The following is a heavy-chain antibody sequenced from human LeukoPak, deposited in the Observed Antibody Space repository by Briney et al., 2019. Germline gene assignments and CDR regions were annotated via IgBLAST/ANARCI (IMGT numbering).Heavy chain of an antibody. CDR3: ARDGSRGWYRGWFDP. CDR1: GGSISSYY. V-gene: IGHV4-4*07. D-gene: IGHD6-19*01. CDR2: IYTSGST. J-gene: IGHJ5*02. Sequence: SETLSLTCTVSGGSISSYYWSWIRQPAGKGLEWIGRIYTSGSTNYNPSLKSRVTMSVDTSKNQSSLKLSSVTAADTAVYYCARDGSRGWYRGWFDPWGQGTLVTVSS.